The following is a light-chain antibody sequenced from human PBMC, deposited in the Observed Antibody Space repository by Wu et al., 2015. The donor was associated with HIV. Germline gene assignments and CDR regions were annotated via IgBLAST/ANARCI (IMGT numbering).Light chain of an antibody. CDR3: QQYYNYPRT. J-gene: IGKJ2*01. CDR2: GAS. V-gene: IGKV1-8*01. CDR1: QDINNY. Sequence: AIRMTQSPSLLSASTGDRVTITCRANQDINNYLAWYQVKPGKAPSLLIFGASTLQPGVPSRFSGSGSGTLFALTIDCLQSEDFAIYYCQQYYNYPRTFGQGTKLEIK.